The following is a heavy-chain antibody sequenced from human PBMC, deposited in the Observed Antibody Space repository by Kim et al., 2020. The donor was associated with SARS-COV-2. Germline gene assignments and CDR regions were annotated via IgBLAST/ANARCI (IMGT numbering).Heavy chain of an antibody. D-gene: IGHD3-10*01. J-gene: IGHJ4*02. Sequence: SLKRRVTISENTSKTQFSLKLSSVTAADTAVYYCARVEYYYGSGSSIDYWGQGTLVTVSS. CDR3: ARVEYYYGSGSSIDY. V-gene: IGHV4-31*02.